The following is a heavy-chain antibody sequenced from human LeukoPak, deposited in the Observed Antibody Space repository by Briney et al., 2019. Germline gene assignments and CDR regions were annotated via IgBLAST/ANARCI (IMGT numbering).Heavy chain of an antibody. V-gene: IGHV3-30*18. D-gene: IGHD2-15*01. Sequence: GGSLKLSCAASGFTFSSYAMHWVRQAPGKGLEWVAVISYDGSVKFYADSVKGRFTISRDNSKNTLYLQMNSLRAEDTSVYYCAKVGCSGGNCYAALDIWGQGTMVTVSS. CDR2: ISYDGSVK. CDR3: AKVGCSGGNCYAALDI. CDR1: GFTFSSYA. J-gene: IGHJ3*02.